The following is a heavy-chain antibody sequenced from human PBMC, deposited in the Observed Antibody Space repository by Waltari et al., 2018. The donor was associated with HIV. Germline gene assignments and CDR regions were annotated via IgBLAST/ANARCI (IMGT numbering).Heavy chain of an antibody. CDR2: INTQSDRR. CDR1: GFSFKTYA. J-gene: IGHJ4*02. D-gene: IGHD1-1*01. Sequence: EVELVESGGGLVQPGGSLRLSCVASGFSFKTYAMNWVRQAPGKVMEWISYINTQSDRRYYADPLKGRFTISRDNDKNSLYLQMNSLRADDTAVYFCARAAYTSSWYYFDYWGQGSLVTVSS. CDR3: ARAAYTSSWYYFDY. V-gene: IGHV3-48*01.